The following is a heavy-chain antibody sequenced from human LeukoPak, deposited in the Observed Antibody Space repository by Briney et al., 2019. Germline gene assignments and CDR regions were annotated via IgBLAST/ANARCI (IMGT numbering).Heavy chain of an antibody. CDR3: ARAGSGFGDDAFDI. Sequence: GGSLRLSCAASGFTFSSYWMSWVRQAPGKGLEWVANIKQDGSEKYYVDSVKGRFTISRDNAKNSLYLQMNSLRAEDTAVYYCARAGSGFGDDAFDIWGQGTMVTVSS. CDR2: IKQDGSEK. CDR1: GFTFSSYW. J-gene: IGHJ3*02. V-gene: IGHV3-7*01. D-gene: IGHD6-19*01.